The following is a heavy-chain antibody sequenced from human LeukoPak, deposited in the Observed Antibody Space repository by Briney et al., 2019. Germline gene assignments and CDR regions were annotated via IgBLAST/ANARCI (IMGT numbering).Heavy chain of an antibody. V-gene: IGHV3-23*01. Sequence: GGSLRLSCAASGFTFSSYAMSWVRQAPGKGLEWVSAISGSGGSTYYADSVKGRFTISRDNFKNTLYLQMNSLRAEDTAVYYCARDGMSGSYFDYWGQGTLVTVSS. D-gene: IGHD1-26*01. J-gene: IGHJ4*02. CDR3: ARDGMSGSYFDY. CDR2: ISGSGGST. CDR1: GFTFSSYA.